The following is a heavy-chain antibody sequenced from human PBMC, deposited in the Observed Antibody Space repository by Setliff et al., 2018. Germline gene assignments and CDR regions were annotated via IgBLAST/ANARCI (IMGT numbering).Heavy chain of an antibody. CDR2: LHTSGST. Sequence: LSLTCAVSGASISSGSYYWSWIRQPAGKGLEWVGRLHTSGSTNYNPSLKSRVTISVDTPKNQFSLTVRSVTAADTALYFCARDNPIVGATDYWGQGVLVTAPQ. CDR1: GASISSGSYY. V-gene: IGHV4-61*02. J-gene: IGHJ4*02. CDR3: ARDNPIVGATDY. D-gene: IGHD1-26*01.